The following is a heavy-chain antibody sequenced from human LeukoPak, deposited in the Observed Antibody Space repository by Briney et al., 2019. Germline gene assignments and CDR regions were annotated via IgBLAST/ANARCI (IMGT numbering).Heavy chain of an antibody. CDR3: ARDINSGSCEVDY. D-gene: IGHD1-26*01. CDR2: IYYSRST. J-gene: IGHJ4*02. CDR1: GGSISSGDYY. Sequence: PSETLSLTCTVSGGSISSGDYYWSWIRQPPGKGLEWIGHIYYSRSTYYNPSLKGRVTISVDTSKNQFSLKLSSVTAADTAVYYCARDINSGSCEVDYWGQGTLVTVSS. V-gene: IGHV4-30-4*01.